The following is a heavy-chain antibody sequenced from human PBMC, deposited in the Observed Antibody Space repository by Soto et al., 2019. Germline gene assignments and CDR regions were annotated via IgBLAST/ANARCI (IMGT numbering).Heavy chain of an antibody. D-gene: IGHD6-13*01. V-gene: IGHV1-58*01. J-gene: IGHJ6*02. CDR2: IVVGSGDT. CDR1: GFTFSSSA. Sequence: SVKVSCKASGFTFSSSAVQWVRQARGQRLEWIGWIVVGSGDTNSAQKFQERVTITRDMSTSTAYIEISSLRSEDTAVYYCAATIIAAVGTGHYYGMDVWGQGTTVTVSS. CDR3: AATIIAAVGTGHYYGMDV.